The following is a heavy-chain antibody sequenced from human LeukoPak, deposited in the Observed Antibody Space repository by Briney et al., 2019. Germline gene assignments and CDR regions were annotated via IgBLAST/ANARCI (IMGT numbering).Heavy chain of an antibody. Sequence: PSETLSLTCAVSGYSISSGYYWGWIRQPPGKGLEWIGSIYHSGSTYYNPSLKSRVTISVDTSKNQFSLKLSSVTAADTAVYYCARLGYDILTGPSTFDYWGQGTLVTVSS. CDR1: GYSISSGYY. V-gene: IGHV4-38-2*01. D-gene: IGHD3-9*01. CDR3: ARLGYDILTGPSTFDY. J-gene: IGHJ4*02. CDR2: IYHSGST.